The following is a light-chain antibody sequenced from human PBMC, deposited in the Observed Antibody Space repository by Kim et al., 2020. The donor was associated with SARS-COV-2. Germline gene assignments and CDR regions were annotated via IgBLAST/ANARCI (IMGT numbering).Light chain of an antibody. J-gene: IGLJ3*02. V-gene: IGLV1-44*01. CDR3: ATWDDSLSGLV. CDR1: SSNIGSNA. CDR2: NTN. Sequence: QSVLTQPPSASGTPGQRVTISCSGSSSNIGSNAVNWYQQLPGTAPKHLIYNTNHRPSWVPDRFSGSKSGASASLAISGLQSEDEAVYYCATWDDSLSGLVFGGGTKVPVL.